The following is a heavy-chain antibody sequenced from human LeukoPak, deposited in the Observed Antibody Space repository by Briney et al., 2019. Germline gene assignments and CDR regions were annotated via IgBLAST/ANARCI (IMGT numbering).Heavy chain of an antibody. Sequence: SETLSLTCAVYGGSFSGYYWSWIRQPPGKGLEWIGEINHSGSTNYNPSLKSRVTISVDTSKNQFSLKLSSVTAADTAVYYCARDLWAVQWLGTNYGMDVWGQGTTVTVSS. D-gene: IGHD6-19*01. CDR3: ARDLWAVQWLGTNYGMDV. V-gene: IGHV4-34*01. CDR1: GGSFSGYY. J-gene: IGHJ6*02. CDR2: INHSGST.